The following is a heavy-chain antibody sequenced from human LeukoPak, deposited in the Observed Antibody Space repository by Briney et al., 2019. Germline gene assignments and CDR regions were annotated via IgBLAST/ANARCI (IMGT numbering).Heavy chain of an antibody. CDR3: AREAQDFRTGNHRPGHYDYMDV. D-gene: IGHD1-14*01. CDR1: GGSISSYY. CDR2: IYYAGST. V-gene: IGHV4-59*01. Sequence: PPETLSLTCGVSGGSISSYYWAWIRQAPGKGLEWIGYIYYAGSTNYNPSLKSRVAMSVDMSRNQFSLRMTSVTAADTAVYYCAREAQDFRTGNHRPGHYDYMDVWGKGTTVTVSS. J-gene: IGHJ6*03.